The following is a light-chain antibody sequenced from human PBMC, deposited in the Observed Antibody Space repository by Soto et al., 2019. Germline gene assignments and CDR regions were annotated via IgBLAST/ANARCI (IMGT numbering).Light chain of an antibody. CDR1: QSLLHSDGYTY. V-gene: IGKV2-28*01. Sequence: DIVMTQSPLSLPVTPGEPASISCRSSQSLLHSDGYTYLDWYRQKPGQPPQLLIHLGSNRASGVPDMFSGSGSGTDFTLKISRVEAEDVGVYYCMQALQNPLTFGGGTKVEIK. J-gene: IGKJ4*01. CDR2: LGS. CDR3: MQALQNPLT.